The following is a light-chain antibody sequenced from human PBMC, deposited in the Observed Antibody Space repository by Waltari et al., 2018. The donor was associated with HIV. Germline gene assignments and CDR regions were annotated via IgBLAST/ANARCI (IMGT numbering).Light chain of an antibody. J-gene: IGLJ2*01. V-gene: IGLV3-1*01. CDR2: QAT. Sequence: SYDLTQPLSVSVSPGETASITCSGHDLTDKYAYWYQQKPGQSPLLVIYQATQRPSGIPERFSGSSSGNTAALTISGTQPMDEADYFCQVWDRGTAVFGGGTKVTVL. CDR3: QVWDRGTAV. CDR1: DLTDKY.